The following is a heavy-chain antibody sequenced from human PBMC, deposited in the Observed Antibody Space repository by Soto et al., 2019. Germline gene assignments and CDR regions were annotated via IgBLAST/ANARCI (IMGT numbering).Heavy chain of an antibody. V-gene: IGHV4-39*01. D-gene: IGHD5-12*01. J-gene: IGHJ6*03. CDR3: ARHDVSSGYDFYYYYYYMDV. CDR2: IYYSGST. Sequence: SETLSLTCTVSGGSISSSSYYWGWIRQPPGKGLEWIGSIYYSGSTYYNPSLKSRVTISVDTSKNQFSLKLSSVTAADTAVYYCARHDVSSGYDFYYYYYYMDVWGKGTTVTVSS. CDR1: GGSISSSSYY.